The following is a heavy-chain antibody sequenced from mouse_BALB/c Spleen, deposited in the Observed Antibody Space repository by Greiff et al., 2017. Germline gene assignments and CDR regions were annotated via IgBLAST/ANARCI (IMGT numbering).Heavy chain of an antibody. J-gene: IGHJ2*01. CDR1: GFTFTDYY. CDR3: ARGRYDLDY. V-gene: IGHV7-3*02. Sequence: EVQGVESGGGLVQPGGSLRLSCATSGFTFTDYYTSWVRQPPGKALEWLGFIRNKANGYTTEYSASVKGRFTISRDNSQSILYLQMNTLRAEDSATYYCARGRYDLDYWGQGTTLTVSS. CDR2: IRNKANGYTT. D-gene: IGHD2-14*01.